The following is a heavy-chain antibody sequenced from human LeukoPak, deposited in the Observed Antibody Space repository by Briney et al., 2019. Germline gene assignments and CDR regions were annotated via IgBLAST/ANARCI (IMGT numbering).Heavy chain of an antibody. CDR2: IYHSGST. V-gene: IGHV4-38-2*02. J-gene: IGHJ4*02. CDR3: ARVRTAMVIVY. CDR1: GYSISSGYY. Sequence: SETLSLTCTVSGYSISSGYYWGWIRQPPGKGLEWIGSIYHSGSTYYNPSLKSRVTISVDTSKNQFSLKLSSVTAADTAVYYCARVRTAMVIVYWGQGTLATVSS. D-gene: IGHD5-18*01.